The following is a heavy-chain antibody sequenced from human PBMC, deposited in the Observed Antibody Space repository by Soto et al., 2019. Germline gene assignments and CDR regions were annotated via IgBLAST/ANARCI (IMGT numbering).Heavy chain of an antibody. CDR3: AKSQIGAAHYGDY. V-gene: IGHV3-23*01. CDR1: AFTFSSYA. J-gene: IGHJ4*02. CDR2: ISGSGGTT. D-gene: IGHD3-16*01. Sequence: EVQLLESGGGLVQPGGSLRLSCAASAFTFSSYAMNWVRQAPGKGLEWVSAISGSGGTTYYGDSVKGRFTISRDNSKNTLYLQINNLRAEDTAVYYCAKSQIGAAHYGDYWGQGTLVTVSS.